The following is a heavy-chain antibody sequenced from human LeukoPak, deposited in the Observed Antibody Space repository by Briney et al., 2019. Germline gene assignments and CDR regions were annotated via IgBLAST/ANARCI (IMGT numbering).Heavy chain of an antibody. J-gene: IGHJ4*02. D-gene: IGHD1-26*01. CDR3: ATRTSGSYYVGIVRPIDY. CDR1: EYTLTELP. V-gene: IGHV1-24*01. Sequence: GASVKVSCKVSEYTLTELPIHGLRQAPGKGREWLGGFDPDNGETVYAQMFQGRVTITDATSSDTASLELSSLRYEETAVYYCATRTSGSYYVGIVRPIDYWGKGTLVTVSS. CDR2: FDPDNGET.